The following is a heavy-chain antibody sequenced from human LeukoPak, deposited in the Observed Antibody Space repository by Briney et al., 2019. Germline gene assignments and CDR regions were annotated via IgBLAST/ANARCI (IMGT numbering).Heavy chain of an antibody. CDR3: ARLPLRSIAVGYYGMDV. Sequence: ASVKVSCKAFGGTFSSYAISWVRQAPGQGLEWMGGIIPIFGTANYAQKFQGRVTITADESTSTAYMELSSLRSEDTAVYYCARLPLRSIAVGYYGMDVWGQGTTVTVSS. V-gene: IGHV1-69*13. CDR1: GGTFSSYA. J-gene: IGHJ6*02. CDR2: IIPIFGTA. D-gene: IGHD6-6*01.